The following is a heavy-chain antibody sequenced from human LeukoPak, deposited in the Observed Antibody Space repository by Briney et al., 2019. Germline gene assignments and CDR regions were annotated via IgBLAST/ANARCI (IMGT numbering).Heavy chain of an antibody. Sequence: SGTLSLTCTVSNFSVRSTFFRAWLRPPPGKGLEWIGHTYYSGNNYYNPSLKSRVTISVDTSKNQFSLNLNSVTAADTAVYFCAREGGYISGYIFDSWGHGILVSVSS. CDR2: TYYSGNN. CDR1: NFSVRSTFF. CDR3: AREGGYISGYIFDS. V-gene: IGHV4-38-2*02. J-gene: IGHJ4*01. D-gene: IGHD5-18*01.